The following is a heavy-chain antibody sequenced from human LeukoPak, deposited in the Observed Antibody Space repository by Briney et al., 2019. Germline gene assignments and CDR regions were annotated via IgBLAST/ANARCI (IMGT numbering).Heavy chain of an antibody. D-gene: IGHD3-22*01. CDR3: ARLRIASSGYYPLYFDY. CDR1: GGSISSSSYY. Sequence: SETLSLTCTVSGGSISSSSYYWGWIRQPPGKGLEWIGSIYYSGSTYYNPSLKSRVTISVDTSKNQFSLKLSSVTAADTAVYYCARLRIASSGYYPLYFDYWGQGTLDTVSS. V-gene: IGHV4-39*01. CDR2: IYYSGST. J-gene: IGHJ4*02.